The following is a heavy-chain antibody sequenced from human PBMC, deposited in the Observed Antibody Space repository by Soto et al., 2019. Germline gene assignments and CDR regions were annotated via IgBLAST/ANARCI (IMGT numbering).Heavy chain of an antibody. V-gene: IGHV3-30*18. CDR2: ISYDGSNK. J-gene: IGHJ6*02. CDR1: GFTFSSYG. CDR3: AKGRQVACTVGVGYYYYYGMDV. Sequence: QVQLVESGGGVVQPGRSLRLSCAASGFTFSSYGMHWVRQAPGKGLEWVAVISYDGSNKYYADSVKGRFTISRDNSKNTLYLQMNSLRAEDTAVYYCAKGRQVACTVGVGYYYYYGMDVWGQGTTVTVSS. D-gene: IGHD6-19*01.